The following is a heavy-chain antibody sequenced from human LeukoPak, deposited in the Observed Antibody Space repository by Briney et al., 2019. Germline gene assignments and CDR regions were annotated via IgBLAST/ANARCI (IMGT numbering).Heavy chain of an antibody. Sequence: PSETLSLTCTVSGGSISSYYWSWIRQPPGKGLEWIGYIYYSGSTNYNPSLKSRVTISVDTSKNQFSLKLSSVTAADTAVYYCARDYGDLYDNNWFGPWGQGTLVTVSS. CDR1: GGSISSYY. J-gene: IGHJ5*02. D-gene: IGHD4-17*01. CDR3: ARDYGDLYDNNWFGP. CDR2: IYYSGST. V-gene: IGHV4-59*01.